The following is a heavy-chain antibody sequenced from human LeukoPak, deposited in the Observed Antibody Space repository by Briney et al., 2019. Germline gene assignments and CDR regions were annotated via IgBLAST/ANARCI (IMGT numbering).Heavy chain of an antibody. CDR3: ARDRIRNFDYMYYFDS. Sequence: GGSLRLSCAASGFPFTSYGIHWVRQAPGKGLEWVAFVSYDGSSQYYADSVKGRFTISRDNSKNTLYLQMNSLRAEDTAVYYCARDRIRNFDYMYYFDSWGQGTLVTVST. D-gene: IGHD3-9*01. CDR1: GFPFTSYG. CDR2: VSYDGSSQ. J-gene: IGHJ4*02. V-gene: IGHV3-30-3*01.